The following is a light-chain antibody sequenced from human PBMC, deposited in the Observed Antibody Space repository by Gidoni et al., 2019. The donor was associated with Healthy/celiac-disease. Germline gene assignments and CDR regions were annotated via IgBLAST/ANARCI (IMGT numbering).Light chain of an antibody. V-gene: IGKV1-39*01. CDR3: QQSYSTLPST. Sequence: DVQITQSPSSLSASVGDRVTITCRSSHSISSYLNWYQQKPGKAPKRLIYAASSLQSGVPSRFSGSGSGTDFTLTISSLQPEDFETYYCQQSYSTLPSTFGQGTKVEIK. CDR1: HSISSY. J-gene: IGKJ1*01. CDR2: AAS.